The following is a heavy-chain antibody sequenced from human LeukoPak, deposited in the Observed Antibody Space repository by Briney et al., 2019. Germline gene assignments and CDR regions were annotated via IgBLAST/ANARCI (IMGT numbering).Heavy chain of an antibody. CDR3: ARDLRWDNTAMVSNWFDP. J-gene: IGHJ5*02. D-gene: IGHD5-18*01. CDR1: GGSISSGDYY. V-gene: IGHV4-30-4*01. Sequence: PSETLSLTCTVSGGSISSGDYYWSWIRQPLGKGLEWIGYIYYSGSTYYNPSLKSRVTISVDTSKNQFSLKLSSVTAADTAVYYCARDLRWDNTAMVSNWFDPWGQGTLVTVSS. CDR2: IYYSGST.